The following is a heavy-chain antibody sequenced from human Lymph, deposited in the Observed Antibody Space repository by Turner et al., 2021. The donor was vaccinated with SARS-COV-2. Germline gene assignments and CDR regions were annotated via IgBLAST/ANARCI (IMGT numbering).Heavy chain of an antibody. D-gene: IGHD1-1*01. J-gene: IGHJ4*02. CDR2: FDPEDGET. CDR3: ATLKSNWKILTGRYYFDF. V-gene: IGHV1-24*01. Sequence: VQLIQSGAEVKKPGASVNVSCKLSGSTLTELSINWVRQAPGKGLEWMGGFDPEDGETIYAQKLQGRVAMTEDTSTDTAYMELSSLRSEDTAVYYCATLKSNWKILTGRYYFDFWGQGTLVTVSS. CDR1: GSTLTELS.